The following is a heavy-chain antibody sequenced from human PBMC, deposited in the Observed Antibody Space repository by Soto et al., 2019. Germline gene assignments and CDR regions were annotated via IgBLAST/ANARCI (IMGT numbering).Heavy chain of an antibody. CDR3: AKDKTVAGTA. D-gene: IGHD6-19*01. V-gene: IGHV3-30*18. CDR2: ISYDGSNK. J-gene: IGHJ5*02. CDR1: GVTFSSYG. Sequence: XGSLRLSCAASGVTFSSYGMHWVRQAPGKGLEWVAVISYDGSNKYYADSVKGRFTISRDNSKNTLYLQMNSLRAEDTAVYYCAKDKTVAGTAWGQGTLVTVSS.